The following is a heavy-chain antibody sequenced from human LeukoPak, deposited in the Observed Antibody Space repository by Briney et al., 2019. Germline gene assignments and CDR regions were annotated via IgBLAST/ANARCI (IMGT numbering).Heavy chain of an antibody. V-gene: IGHV4-34*01. Sequence: SETLSLTCAVYGGSFTGYYWSWMRQPPGKGLEWIGEVNHSGSTNYNPSLKSRVTISVDTSKNQFSLKLSSVTAADTAVYYCASQYYYDSSGYYSSFDYWGQGTLVTVSS. D-gene: IGHD3-22*01. J-gene: IGHJ4*02. CDR2: VNHSGST. CDR3: ASQYYYDSSGYYSSFDY. CDR1: GGSFTGYY.